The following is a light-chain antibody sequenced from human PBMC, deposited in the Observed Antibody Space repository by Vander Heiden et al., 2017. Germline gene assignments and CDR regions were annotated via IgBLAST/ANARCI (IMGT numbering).Light chain of an antibody. CDR3: QQYSIDSPT. Sequence: DIQMTQSPSTLSASVGDRVTIPCRASQSITTWLAWYQQKPGKAPKLLIYDASNVQSGVPSRFSGSGSGTDFSLTISSLQPDDFATYYCQQYSIDSPTFGQGTKVEI. CDR2: DAS. CDR1: QSITTW. V-gene: IGKV1-5*01. J-gene: IGKJ1*01.